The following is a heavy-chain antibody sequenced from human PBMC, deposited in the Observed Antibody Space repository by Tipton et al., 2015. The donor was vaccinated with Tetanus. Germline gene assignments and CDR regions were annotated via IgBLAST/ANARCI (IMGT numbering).Heavy chain of an antibody. J-gene: IGHJ4*02. D-gene: IGHD2-15*01. V-gene: IGHV3-33*01. CDR2: IWYDGSNK. CDR1: GFTFSSYG. CDR3: ARDLRYCSGGSCTDY. Sequence: SLRLSCAASGFTFSSYGMHWVRQAPGKGLEWVAVIWYDGSNKYYADSVKGRFTISRDNSKNTLYLQMNSLRAEDTAVYYCARDLRYCSGGSCTDYWGQGTLVTVSS.